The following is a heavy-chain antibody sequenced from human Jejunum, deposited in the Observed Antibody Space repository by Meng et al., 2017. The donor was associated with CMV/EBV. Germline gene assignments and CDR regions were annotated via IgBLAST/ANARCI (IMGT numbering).Heavy chain of an antibody. D-gene: IGHD6-6*01. V-gene: IGHV3-53*01. Sequence: EVQLVESGGGLIQPGGXXXPSWAAAGFSVSSKYMSWVRQAPGKGLEWVSIIYSGGNTYYADSVEGRFTISRDNSKNTLYLQMNTLRVDDTAVYYCASLSYSTSPIDYWGRGTLVTVSS. J-gene: IGHJ4*02. CDR2: IYSGGNT. CDR3: ASLSYSTSPIDY. CDR1: GFSVSSKY.